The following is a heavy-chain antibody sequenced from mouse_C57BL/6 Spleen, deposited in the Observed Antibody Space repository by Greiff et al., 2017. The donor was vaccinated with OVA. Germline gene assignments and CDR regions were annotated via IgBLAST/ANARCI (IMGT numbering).Heavy chain of an antibody. V-gene: IGHV14-1*01. CDR1: GFNIKDYY. CDR2: IDPEDGDT. D-gene: IGHD2-4*01. CDR3: TTLYCDYEEVAY. J-gene: IGHJ3*01. Sequence: VQLQQSGAELVRPGASVKLSCTASGFNIKDYYMHWVKQRPEQGLEWIGRIDPEDGDTEYAPKFQGKATMTADTSSNTAYLQLSNLTSDDTAVYYCTTLYCDYEEVAYWGQGTLVTVSA.